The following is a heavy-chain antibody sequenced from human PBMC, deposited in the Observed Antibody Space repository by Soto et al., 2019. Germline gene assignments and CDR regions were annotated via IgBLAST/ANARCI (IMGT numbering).Heavy chain of an antibody. D-gene: IGHD3-22*01. CDR1: GFTFSNYG. Sequence: GGSLRLSCEASGFTFSNYGTHWVRQAPGEGLEWVAHISYDGSNEHYTDSVKGRFTISRDNSKNMVFLHMNSLRPEDTAVYHCAKDTYLLDGSGYSVFDSWGPGADVTISS. V-gene: IGHV3-30*18. CDR2: ISYDGSNE. J-gene: IGHJ4*02. CDR3: AKDTYLLDGSGYSVFDS.